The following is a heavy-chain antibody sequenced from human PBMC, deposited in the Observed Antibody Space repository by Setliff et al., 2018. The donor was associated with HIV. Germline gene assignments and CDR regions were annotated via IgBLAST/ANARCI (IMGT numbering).Heavy chain of an antibody. V-gene: IGHV3-33*01. CDR3: ASARIPTGGTSTSLDF. Sequence: PGGSLRLSCVASGYTFDSYGMHWVRQAPGKGLEWVAVIRYDGNKIDYGDSVKVRFTISRDNSKNTLYLQMNSLRADDTALYYCASARIPTGGTSTSLDFWGQGALVTVSS. D-gene: IGHD1-1*01. CDR2: IRYDGNKI. J-gene: IGHJ4*02. CDR1: GYTFDSYG.